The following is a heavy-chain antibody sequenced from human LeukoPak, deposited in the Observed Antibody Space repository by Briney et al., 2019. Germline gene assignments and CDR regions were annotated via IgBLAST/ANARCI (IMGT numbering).Heavy chain of an antibody. CDR1: GFTFSSYS. D-gene: IGHD5-24*01. CDR2: ISSSSSYI. CDR3: AGATSGYFDY. V-gene: IGHV3-21*01. J-gene: IGHJ4*02. Sequence: GGSLRLSCAASGFTFSSYSMNWVRQAPGKGLEWVSSISSSSSYIYYADSVKGRFTISRDNAKNSLYLQMNSLRAEDTAVYYCAGATSGYFDYWGQGTLVTVSS.